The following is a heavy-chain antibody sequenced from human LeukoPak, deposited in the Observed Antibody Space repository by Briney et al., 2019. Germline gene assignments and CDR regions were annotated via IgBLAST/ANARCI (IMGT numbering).Heavy chain of an antibody. D-gene: IGHD3-10*01. V-gene: IGHV1-69*13. J-gene: IGHJ4*02. Sequence: ASVKVSCKASGGTFSSYAISWVRQAPGQGLEWMGGIIPIFGTANYAQKFQGRVTITADESTSTAYMELSSLRSEDTAVYYCARAHYYGSGSYPFDYWGQGTLVTVSS. CDR2: IIPIFGTA. CDR3: ARAHYYGSGSYPFDY. CDR1: GGTFSSYA.